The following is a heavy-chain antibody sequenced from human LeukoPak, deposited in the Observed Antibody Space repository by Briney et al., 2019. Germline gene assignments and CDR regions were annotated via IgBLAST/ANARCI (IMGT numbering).Heavy chain of an antibody. J-gene: IGHJ3*02. D-gene: IGHD3-3*01. CDR3: AKPQGKGYDFWSGDDAFDI. Sequence: GGSLRLSCAASGFTFSRYWMHWVRQAPGKGLEWVSAISGSGGSTYYADSVKGRFTISRDNSKNTLYLQMNSLRAEDTAVYYCAKPQGKGYDFWSGDDAFDIWGQGTMVTVSS. V-gene: IGHV3-23*01. CDR1: GFTFSRYW. CDR2: ISGSGGST.